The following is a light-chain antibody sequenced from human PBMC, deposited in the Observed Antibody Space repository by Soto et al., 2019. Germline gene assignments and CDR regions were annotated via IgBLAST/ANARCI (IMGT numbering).Light chain of an antibody. CDR2: AAS. CDR3: QQSYTTPQT. V-gene: IGKV1-39*01. CDR1: QSISSD. J-gene: IGKJ2*01. Sequence: DIQMTQSPSSLSASVGDRVTITCRASQSISSDLNCYQQKPGKAPKLLIYAASSLQSGVPSRFSGSGSGTDFTLPISSLQPEDFATYYCQQSYTTPQTYGQGTKLEIK.